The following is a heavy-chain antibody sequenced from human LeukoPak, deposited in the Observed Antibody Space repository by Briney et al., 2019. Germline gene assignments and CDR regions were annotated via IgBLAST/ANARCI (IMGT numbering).Heavy chain of an antibody. D-gene: IGHD1-14*01. J-gene: IGHJ6*03. CDR1: GFTFSSYA. CDR2: IGGSGGST. V-gene: IGHV3-23*01. Sequence: GGSLRLSCAASGFTFSSYAMSWVRQAPGKGLEWVSAIGGSGGSTYYADSVKGRFTISRDNSKNTLYLQMNSLRAEDTALYYCAKAPTGYYYYYMDVWGKGTTVTVSS. CDR3: AKAPTGYYYYYMDV.